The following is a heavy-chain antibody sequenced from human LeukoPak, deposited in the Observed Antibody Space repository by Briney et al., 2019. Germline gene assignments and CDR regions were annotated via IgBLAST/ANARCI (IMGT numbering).Heavy chain of an antibody. D-gene: IGHD6-6*01. J-gene: IGHJ4*02. CDR1: GGSISSYY. CDR3: ARSIAAGLQYYFDY. V-gene: IGHV4-59*01. Sequence: SETLSLTCTVSGGSISSYYWSLIRQPPGKGLEWIGYIYYSGSTNYNPSLKSRVTISVDTSKNQFSLKLSSVTAADTAVYYCARSIAAGLQYYFDYWGQGTLVTVSS. CDR2: IYYSGST.